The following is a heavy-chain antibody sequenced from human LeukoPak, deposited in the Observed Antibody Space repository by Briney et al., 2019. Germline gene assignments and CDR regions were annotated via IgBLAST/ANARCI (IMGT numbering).Heavy chain of an antibody. V-gene: IGHV4-34*01. CDR1: GGSFSGYY. D-gene: IGHD3/OR15-3a*01. CDR3: ARQEIGLRSFDP. CDR2: INHSGST. Sequence: SETLSLTCVVYGGSFSGYYWSWIRQPPGKGLEWIGEINHSGSTNYNPSLKSRVTISVDTSKNQFSLNLSSVTAADTAVYYCARQEIGLRSFDPWGQGTLVTVSS. J-gene: IGHJ5*02.